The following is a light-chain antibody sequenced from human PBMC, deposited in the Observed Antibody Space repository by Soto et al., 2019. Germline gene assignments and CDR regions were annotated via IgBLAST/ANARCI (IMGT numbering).Light chain of an antibody. Sequence: EVVLTQSPATLSLSPGERATLSCRASQTVGYLAWYQQKPGQAPRLLIYDVSRRATGIPARFSGSGSGTDFILTVSSLEPEDFAVYYCQQRSTWPWTFGQGTKVEVK. CDR2: DVS. J-gene: IGKJ1*01. CDR1: QTVGY. V-gene: IGKV3-11*01. CDR3: QQRSTWPWT.